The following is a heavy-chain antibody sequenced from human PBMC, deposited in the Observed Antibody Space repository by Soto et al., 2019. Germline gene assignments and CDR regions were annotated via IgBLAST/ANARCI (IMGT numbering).Heavy chain of an antibody. D-gene: IGHD1-26*01. J-gene: IGHJ4*02. CDR1: GFNFSTYG. Sequence: GGSLRLSCVASGFNFSTYGMHWVRQAPGKGLEWVAVIRYEGTFQNYADSVKGRFAISRDNSKNTLFLHMDSLRSEDTALYYCAKDPEWELLGYFDYWGQGTLVTVSS. V-gene: IGHV3-30*02. CDR3: AKDPEWELLGYFDY. CDR2: IRYEGTFQ.